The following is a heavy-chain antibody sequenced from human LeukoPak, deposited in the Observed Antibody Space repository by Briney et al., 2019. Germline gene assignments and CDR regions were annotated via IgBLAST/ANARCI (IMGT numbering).Heavy chain of an antibody. Sequence: GGSLRLSCAASGFTFRSYTMNWVRQAPGKGLEWVSSISSSSTYRNYADSVKGRFTISRDNDKNSLYLQMNSLRVEDTAVYYCARVGCSSSFDYWGQGTLVTVSS. J-gene: IGHJ4*02. V-gene: IGHV3-21*04. CDR2: ISSSSTYR. D-gene: IGHD6-13*01. CDR1: GFTFRSYT. CDR3: ARVGCSSSFDY.